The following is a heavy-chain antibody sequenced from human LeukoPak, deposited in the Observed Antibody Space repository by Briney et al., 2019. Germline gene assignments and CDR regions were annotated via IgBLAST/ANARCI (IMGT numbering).Heavy chain of an antibody. Sequence: GASVKVSCKASGYTFTSYYMHWVRQAPGQGLEWMGIINPSGGGTNYAQKFQGRVTMTRDTSISTAYMELSRLRSDDTAVYYCARQQPPYNWFDPWGQGTLVTVSS. CDR1: GYTFTSYY. J-gene: IGHJ5*02. CDR2: INPSGGGT. D-gene: IGHD6-13*01. CDR3: ARQQPPYNWFDP. V-gene: IGHV1-2*02.